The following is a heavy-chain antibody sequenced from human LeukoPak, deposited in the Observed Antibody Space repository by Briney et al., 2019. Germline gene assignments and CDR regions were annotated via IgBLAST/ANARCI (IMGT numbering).Heavy chain of an antibody. Sequence: PGGSLRLSCAASGFTLSTSWMSWVRQAPGKGLEWVANIQHEGSEKYYVDSVRGRFTISRDNAKNSLYLQMNSLIAEDTAVYYCTRAQIRITVVRGVSDSHYWGQGTLVTVSS. D-gene: IGHD3-10*01. J-gene: IGHJ4*02. V-gene: IGHV3-7*04. CDR1: GFTLSTSW. CDR2: IQHEGSEK. CDR3: TRAQIRITVVRGVSDSHY.